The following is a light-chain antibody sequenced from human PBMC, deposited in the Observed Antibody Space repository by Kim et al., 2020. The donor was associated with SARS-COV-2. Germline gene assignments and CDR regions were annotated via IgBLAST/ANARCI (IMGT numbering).Light chain of an antibody. CDR2: DVS. CDR3: CSDADMSTSYV. Sequence: QSALTQPRSVSGSPGQSVTISCTGTSSDVGAYNHVSWYQQHPGKAPKLMIYDVSVRPSGVPDRFSGSKSGNTASLTISGLQAEDDADYYCCSDADMSTSYVFGSGTKVTVL. V-gene: IGLV2-11*01. CDR1: SSDVGAYNH. J-gene: IGLJ1*01.